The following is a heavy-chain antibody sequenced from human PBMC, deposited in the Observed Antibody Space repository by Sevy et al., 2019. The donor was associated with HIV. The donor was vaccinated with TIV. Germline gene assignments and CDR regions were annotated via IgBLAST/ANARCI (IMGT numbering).Heavy chain of an antibody. D-gene: IGHD3-10*01. CDR2: ISNNGGST. CDR3: ARGSELLWFGEGFDP. J-gene: IGHJ5*02. V-gene: IGHV3-64*01. CDR1: GFTFRTYA. Sequence: GGSLRLSCAASGFTFRTYAMHWVRQAPGKGLEYVSSISNNGGSTYYANSVKGRFTSSRDNSKNTLYLQMGSLRAEDMAVYYCARGSELLWFGEGFDPWGQGTLVTVS.